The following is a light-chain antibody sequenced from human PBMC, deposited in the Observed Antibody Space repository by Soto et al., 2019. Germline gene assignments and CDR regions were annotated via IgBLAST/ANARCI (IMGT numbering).Light chain of an antibody. CDR2: EVT. CDR3: CSHAGSSTV. V-gene: IGLV2-8*01. CDR1: SSDVGAYDH. J-gene: IGLJ1*01. Sequence: QSALTQPPSASGSPGQSLTISCTGTSSDVGAYDHVSWFQQHPGRAPKFLIYEVTKRPPGVPDRFSGSKSGNTASLTVSGLQAEDEADYYCCSHAGSSTVFGGGTKVTVL.